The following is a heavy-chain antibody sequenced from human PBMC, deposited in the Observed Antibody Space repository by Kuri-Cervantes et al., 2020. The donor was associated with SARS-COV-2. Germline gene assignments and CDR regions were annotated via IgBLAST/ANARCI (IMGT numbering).Heavy chain of an antibody. CDR2: ISSSSSTI. J-gene: IGHJ6*02. V-gene: IGHV3-48*02. D-gene: IGHD3-3*01. CDR3: ARDRGSSVVTIFGVVRGTYYYGMDV. Sequence: GGSLRLSCAASGFTFSSYAMSWVRQAPGKGLEWVSYISSSSSTIYYADSVKGRFTISRDNAKNSLFLQMNSLRDEDTAVYYCARDRGSSVVTIFGVVRGTYYYGMDVWGQGTTVTVSS. CDR1: GFTFSSYA.